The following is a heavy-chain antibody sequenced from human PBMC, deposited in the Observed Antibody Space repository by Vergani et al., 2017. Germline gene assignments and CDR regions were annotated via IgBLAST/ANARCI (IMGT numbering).Heavy chain of an antibody. CDR3: ARDRGNSGDYNFDY. CDR1: GYTFRNYG. V-gene: IGHV1-18*04. J-gene: IGHJ4*02. CDR2: ISVYNGET. D-gene: IGHD1-26*01. Sequence: QVQLVQSGAEVKKPGASVKVSCEGSGYTFRNYGISWVRQAPGEGLEWLGWISVYNGETTFAQKFQGRVTLTRDTSTDTAYMEMGSLRSDDTAVYYCARDRGNSGDYNFDYWGQGTLVTVSS.